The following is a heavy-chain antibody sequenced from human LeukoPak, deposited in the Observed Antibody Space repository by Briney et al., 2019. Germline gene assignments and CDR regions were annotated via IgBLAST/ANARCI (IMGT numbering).Heavy chain of an antibody. J-gene: IGHJ4*02. D-gene: IGHD1-1*01. CDR2: IHYDSSTE. V-gene: IGHV3-30*02. Sequence: GGSLRLSCAASGFAFSSYGMHWVRQAPGKGLEWVAYIHYDSSTEDYADSVKGRCTISRDNSKKTLFLQMNGLRAEDTAVYYCAKGSNNYPDNFDSWGQGALVTVSS. CDR3: AKGSNNYPDNFDS. CDR1: GFAFSSYG.